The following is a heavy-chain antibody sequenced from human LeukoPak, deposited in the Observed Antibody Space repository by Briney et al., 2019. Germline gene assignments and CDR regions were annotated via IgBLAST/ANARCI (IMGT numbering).Heavy chain of an antibody. J-gene: IGHJ4*02. CDR1: GFSFSNYW. Sequence: PGGSLRLSCAASGFSFSNYWMEWVRQAPGKGLVWVSRINSDGRVTAYADSVKGRFTISRDNAKNTLYLQMNSLRAEDTAVYYCARDLCGSSRDYWGQGILVTVSS. V-gene: IGHV3-74*01. CDR2: INSDGRVT. CDR3: ARDLCGSSRDY. D-gene: IGHD6-19*01.